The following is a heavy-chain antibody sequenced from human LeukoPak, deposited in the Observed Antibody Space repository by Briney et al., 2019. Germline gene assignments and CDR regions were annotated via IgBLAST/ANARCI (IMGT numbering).Heavy chain of an antibody. V-gene: IGHV4-34*01. J-gene: IGHJ6*03. CDR1: GGSFSGYY. CDR3: ARVRVPAANLYYYYYYYMDV. D-gene: IGHD2-2*01. CDR2: INHSGST. Sequence: SETLSLTSAVYGGSFSGYYWSWIRQPPGKGLVWIGEINHSGSTNYNPSLKSRVTISVDTSKNQFSLKLSSVTAADTAVYYCARVRVPAANLYYYYYYYMDVWGKGTTVTVSS.